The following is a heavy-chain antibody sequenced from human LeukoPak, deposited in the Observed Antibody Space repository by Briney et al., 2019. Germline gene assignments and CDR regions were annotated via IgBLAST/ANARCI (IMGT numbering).Heavy chain of an antibody. D-gene: IGHD6-19*01. V-gene: IGHV4-4*02. CDR1: GGSISSSNW. J-gene: IGHJ3*02. CDR2: IYRSGST. CDR3: ARDTATQAGTPGDDAFDI. Sequence: SETLSLTCAVSGGSISSSNWWSWVCQPPGKGLEWIGEIYRSGSTNYNPSLKSRVTISVDKSKNQFSLKLSSVTAADTAVYYCARDTATQAGTPGDDAFDIWGQGTMVTVSS.